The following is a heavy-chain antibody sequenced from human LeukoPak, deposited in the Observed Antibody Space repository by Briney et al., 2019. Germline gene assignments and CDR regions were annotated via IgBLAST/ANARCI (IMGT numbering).Heavy chain of an antibody. V-gene: IGHV1-2*02. CDR1: GYIFTGYY. CDR3: ARNGQLLSGGNWFDP. Sequence: ASVKVSCKASGYIFTGYYMHWVRQAPGQGPEWIGWINPNNGDTKYAQKFQGRVSMTRDTSITTAYMELSRLRSDDTAFYYCARNGQLLSGGNWFDPWGQGALGTISS. D-gene: IGHD1-26*01. CDR2: INPNNGDT. J-gene: IGHJ5*02.